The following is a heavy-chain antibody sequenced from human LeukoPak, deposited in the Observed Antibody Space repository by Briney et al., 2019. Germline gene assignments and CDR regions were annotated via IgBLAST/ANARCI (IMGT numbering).Heavy chain of an antibody. D-gene: IGHD7-27*01. V-gene: IGHV4-31*03. CDR2: MHYSGST. CDR3: AKTSAVSTGAFDY. CDR1: GGSISSGDYY. Sequence: SDTLSLTCTVSGGSISSGDYYWSWIRQYPGKGLEWIGNMHYSGSTYYNPSLKSRATISGDTSKNQFSLKLSSVTAADTAVYYCAKTSAVSTGAFDYWGQGTLVTVSS. J-gene: IGHJ4*02.